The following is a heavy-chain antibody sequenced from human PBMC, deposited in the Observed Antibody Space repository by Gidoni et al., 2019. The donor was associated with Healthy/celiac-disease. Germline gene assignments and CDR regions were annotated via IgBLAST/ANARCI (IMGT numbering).Heavy chain of an antibody. CDR3: ARVLDPDSSSSREGY. J-gene: IGHJ4*02. CDR2: IIPIFGTA. Sequence: SGGTFSSYAISWVRQAPGQGLEWMGGIIPIFGTANYAQKFQGRVTITADKSTSTAYMELSSLRSEDTAVYYCARVLDPDSSSSREGYWGQGTLVTVSS. V-gene: IGHV1-69*06. D-gene: IGHD6-6*01. CDR1: GGTFSSYA.